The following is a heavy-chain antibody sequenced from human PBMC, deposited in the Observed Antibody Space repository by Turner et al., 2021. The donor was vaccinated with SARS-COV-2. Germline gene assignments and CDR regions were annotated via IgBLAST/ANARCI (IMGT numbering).Heavy chain of an antibody. CDR2: ISSSSSYI. CDR1: GFTFSSYS. CDR3: ARGTYYYDSSTYSGTNWFDP. J-gene: IGHJ5*02. D-gene: IGHD3-22*01. V-gene: IGHV3-21*01. Sequence: EVQLVESGGGLVKPGGSLRLSCAASGFTFSSYSMTWVRQAPGKGLEWVSSISSSSSYIYYADSMKGRFTISRDNAKNALYLQMNSLRAEDTAVYYCARGTYYYDSSTYSGTNWFDPWGQGTLVTVSS.